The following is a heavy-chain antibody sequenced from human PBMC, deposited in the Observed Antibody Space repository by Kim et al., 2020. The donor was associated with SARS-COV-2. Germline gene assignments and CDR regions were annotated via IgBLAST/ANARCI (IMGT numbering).Heavy chain of an antibody. CDR3: ARLPVDIVVVPAAPLGAFDI. V-gene: IGHV5-10-1*01. Sequence: GESLKISCKGSGYSFTSYWISWVRQMPGKGLEWMGRIDPSDSYTNYSPSFQGHVTISADKSISTAYLQWSSLKASDTAMYYCARLPVDIVVVPAAPLGAFDIWGQGTMVTVSS. CDR1: GYSFTSYW. J-gene: IGHJ3*02. D-gene: IGHD2-2*01. CDR2: IDPSDSYT.